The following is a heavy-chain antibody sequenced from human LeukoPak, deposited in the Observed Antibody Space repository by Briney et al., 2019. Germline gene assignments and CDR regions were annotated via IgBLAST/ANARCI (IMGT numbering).Heavy chain of an antibody. CDR1: GFTFSSYA. CDR3: ARYNSAWKTDDY. V-gene: IGHV3-23*01. Sequence: PGGPLRLSCAASGFTFSSYAMSWVRQAPGKGLEWVSAISGSGGSTYYADSVKGRFTISRDNSKNTLYLQMNSLRAEDTAVYFCARYNSAWKTDDYWGQGTLITVSS. D-gene: IGHD6-19*01. CDR2: ISGSGGST. J-gene: IGHJ4*02.